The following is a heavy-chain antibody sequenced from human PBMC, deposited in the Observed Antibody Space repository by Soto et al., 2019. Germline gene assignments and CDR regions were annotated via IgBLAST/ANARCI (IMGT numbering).Heavy chain of an antibody. CDR1: GFSLKSSGVG. V-gene: IGHV2-5*01. Sequence: CGPTRVKPRPTLTLTCTFAGFSLKSSGVGVAWVPHQPASHLEWLALVYWSDEKRYSPSLKNRLTITKDTSKNEVVLTMTNMDPLDTATYYCAHKEYYFATGTYSNVRWFDPWGQGIMVIVSS. J-gene: IGHJ5*02. D-gene: IGHD3-10*01. CDR2: VYWSDEK. CDR3: AHKEYYFATGTYSNVRWFDP.